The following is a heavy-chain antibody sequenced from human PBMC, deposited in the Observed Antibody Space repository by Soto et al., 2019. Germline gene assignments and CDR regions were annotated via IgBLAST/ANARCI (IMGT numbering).Heavy chain of an antibody. D-gene: IGHD1-7*01. CDR3: ARDLDWNYSGFDP. CDR2: ISAYNGNT. CDR1: GYTCTSYG. J-gene: IGHJ5*02. V-gene: IGHV1-18*01. Sequence: ASVKVPCKASGYTCTSYGISWVRQAPGQGLEWMGWISAYNGNTNYAQKLQGRVTMTTDTSTSTAYMELRSLRSDDTAVYSCARDLDWNYSGFDPWAQGTLVTVSS.